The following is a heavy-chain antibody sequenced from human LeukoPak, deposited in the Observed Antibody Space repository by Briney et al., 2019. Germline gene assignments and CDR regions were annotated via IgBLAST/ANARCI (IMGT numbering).Heavy chain of an antibody. D-gene: IGHD6-19*01. CDR3: ARDRSGWYYFDH. V-gene: IGHV3-48*03. CDR2: ISTSGTSL. CDR1: GFSVTSYG. J-gene: IGHJ4*02. Sequence: GGSRRPSCAVSGFSVTSYGLDWGRQAPGRGLEWGSYISTSGTSLYYADSVRGRFNVSRDNAKNSLYLQMNNLRAEDTAVYYCARDRSGWYYFDHWGQGTLVTVSS.